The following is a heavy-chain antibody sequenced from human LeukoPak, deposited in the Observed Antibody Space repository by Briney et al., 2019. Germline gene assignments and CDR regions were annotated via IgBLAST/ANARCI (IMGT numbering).Heavy chain of an antibody. CDR3: ARDQDWGSFDI. D-gene: IGHD7-27*01. Sequence: GGSLRLSCAASGFTFSTYAMHWVRQAPGKGLEWVAVISYDGSSKYFADSVKGRFAISRDNSKNTMYLQMSSLRAEDTAIYYCARDQDWGSFDIWGQGTMVTVSS. V-gene: IGHV3-30*09. CDR2: ISYDGSSK. J-gene: IGHJ3*02. CDR1: GFTFSTYA.